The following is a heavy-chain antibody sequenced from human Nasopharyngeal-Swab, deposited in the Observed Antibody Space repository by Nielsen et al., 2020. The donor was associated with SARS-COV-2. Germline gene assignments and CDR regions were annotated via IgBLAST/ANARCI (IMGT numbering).Heavy chain of an antibody. CDR2: IYHSGST. J-gene: IGHJ5*02. CDR3: ARNTYYYDSSGYYPA. Sequence: SETLSLTCAVSGGSISSSNWWSWVRQPPGKGLEWIGEIYHSGSTNYNPSLKSRVTISVDKSKNQFSLKLSSVTAADTAVYYCARNTYYYDSSGYYPAWGQGTLVTVS. CDR1: GGSISSSNW. V-gene: IGHV4-4*02. D-gene: IGHD3-22*01.